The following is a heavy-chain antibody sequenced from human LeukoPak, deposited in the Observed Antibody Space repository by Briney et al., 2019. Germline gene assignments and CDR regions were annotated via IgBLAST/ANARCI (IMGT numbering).Heavy chain of an antibody. CDR2: IYTSGST. CDR3: ARVVVVAATVRNNWFDP. V-gene: IGHV4-61*02. J-gene: IGHJ5*02. CDR1: GGSISSGSYY. D-gene: IGHD2-15*01. Sequence: SETLSLTCTVSGGSISSGSYYWSWIRQPAGKGLEWIGRIYTSGSTNYNPSLKSRVTISVDTSKNQFSLKLSSVTAADTAVYYCARVVVVAATVRNNWFDPWGQGTLVTVSS.